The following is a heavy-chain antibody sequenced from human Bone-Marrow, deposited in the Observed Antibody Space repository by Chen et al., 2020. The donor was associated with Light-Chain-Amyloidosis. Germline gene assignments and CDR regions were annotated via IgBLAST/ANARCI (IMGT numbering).Heavy chain of an antibody. Sequence: QSGAEVRKPGASVKVSCKASGYTFTNYFIHWVREAPGQGLEWVGIINPTGASTTYAQSFQGRVTMTTDTSTSTVYMELSSLRPEDTGVYYCARWTLYMDVWGKGTTVTVS. J-gene: IGHJ6*03. CDR1: GYTFTNYF. V-gene: IGHV1-46*01. CDR3: ARWTLYMDV. CDR2: INPTGAST.